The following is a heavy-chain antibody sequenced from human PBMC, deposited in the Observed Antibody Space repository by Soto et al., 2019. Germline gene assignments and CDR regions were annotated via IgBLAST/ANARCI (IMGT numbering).Heavy chain of an antibody. V-gene: IGHV4-31*03. CDR2: IYYSGST. J-gene: IGHJ6*02. CDR3: ARDPYSYGPPYYYYGMDV. Sequence: SETLSLTCTVSGGSISSGGYYWSWIRQHPGKGLEWIGYIYYSGSTYYNPSLKSRVTISVDTSKNQFSLKLSSVTAADTAVYYCARDPYSYGPPYYYYGMDVWGQGTTVTVSS. CDR1: GGSISSGGYY. D-gene: IGHD5-18*01.